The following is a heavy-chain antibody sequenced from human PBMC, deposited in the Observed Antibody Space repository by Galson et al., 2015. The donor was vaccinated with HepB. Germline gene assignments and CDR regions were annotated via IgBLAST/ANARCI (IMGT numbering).Heavy chain of an antibody. CDR1: GGTFSSYA. CDR2: IIPIFGTA. J-gene: IGHJ5*02. CDR3: ARGPGLGILFWFDP. Sequence: SVKVSCKASGGTFSSYAISWVRQAPGQGLEWMGGIIPIFGTANYAQKFQGRVTITADESTSTAYMELSSLRSEDTAVYYCARGPGLGILFWFDPWGQGTLVTVSS. V-gene: IGHV1-69*13. D-gene: IGHD7-27*01.